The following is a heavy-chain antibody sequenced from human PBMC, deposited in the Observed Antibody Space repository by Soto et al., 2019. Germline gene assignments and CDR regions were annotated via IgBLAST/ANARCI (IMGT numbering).Heavy chain of an antibody. D-gene: IGHD5-18*01. V-gene: IGHV1-18*04. CDR2: ISAYNGNT. CDR3: ARDGPVDTAMENYYYYGMDV. CDR1: GYTFTSYG. J-gene: IGHJ6*02. Sequence: QVQLVQSGAEVKKPGASVKVSCKASGYTFTSYGISWVRQAPGQGLEWMGWISAYNGNTNYAQKLQGRVTMTTDTSTSTAYMERRSLRSDDTAVYYWARDGPVDTAMENYYYYGMDVWGQGTTVTVSS.